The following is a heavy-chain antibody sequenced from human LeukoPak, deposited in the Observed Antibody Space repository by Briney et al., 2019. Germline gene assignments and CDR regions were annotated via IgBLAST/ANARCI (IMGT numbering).Heavy chain of an antibody. V-gene: IGHV3-23*01. CDR3: AKDREYGFWSGYYPMAY. J-gene: IGHJ4*02. D-gene: IGHD3-3*01. CDR2: ISGSGGST. CDR1: GFTFSSYA. Sequence: GGSLRLSCAASGFTFSSYAMSWVRQAPGKGLEWVSAISGSGGSTYYAGSVKGRFTISRDNSKNTLYLQMNSLRAEDTAVYYCAKDREYGFWSGYYPMAYWGQGTLVTVSS.